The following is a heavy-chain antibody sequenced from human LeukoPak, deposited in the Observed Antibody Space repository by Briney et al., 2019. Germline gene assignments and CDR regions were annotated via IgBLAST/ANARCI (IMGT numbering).Heavy chain of an antibody. Sequence: SETLSLTCAVYGGSFSGYYWSWIRQPPGKGLEWIGEINHSGSTNYNPSLKSRVTISVDTSKNQFSLKLSSVTAADTAVYYCARRRVYDILTGYYNRGNNWFDPWGQGTLVTVSS. D-gene: IGHD3-9*01. CDR3: ARRRVYDILTGYYNRGNNWFDP. J-gene: IGHJ5*02. CDR1: GGSFSGYY. V-gene: IGHV4-34*01. CDR2: INHSGST.